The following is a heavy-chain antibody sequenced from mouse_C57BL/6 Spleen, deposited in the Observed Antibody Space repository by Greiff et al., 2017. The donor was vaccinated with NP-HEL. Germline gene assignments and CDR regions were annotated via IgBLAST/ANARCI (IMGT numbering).Heavy chain of an antibody. CDR2: IDPSDSYT. D-gene: IGHD2-4*01. CDR3: ARRFDYPYYFDY. Sequence: QVQLQQPGAELVRPGPSVKLSCKASGYTFTSYWLTWVKQRPGQGLEWIGMIDPSDSYTNYNQKFKGKTTLTVDTSSSTAYMQLSSLTSEDSAVYYYARRFDYPYYFDYWGQGTTLTVSS. J-gene: IGHJ2*01. V-gene: IGHV1-59*01. CDR1: GYTFTSYW.